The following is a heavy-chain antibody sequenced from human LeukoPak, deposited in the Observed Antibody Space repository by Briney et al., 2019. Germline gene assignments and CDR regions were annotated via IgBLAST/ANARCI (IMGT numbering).Heavy chain of an antibody. CDR3: ARVRGITSMAFLDY. CDR2: IHSSGNT. Sequence: KASETLSLTCTVSGGPISNYYWIWIRQPAGKGLEWVGRIHSSGNTNYNPSLKSRVTMSVDTSKNQFSLKLTSVTAADTAVYYCARVRGITSMAFLDYWGRGTLVTVSS. CDR1: GGPISNYY. J-gene: IGHJ4*02. D-gene: IGHD3-16*01. V-gene: IGHV4-4*07.